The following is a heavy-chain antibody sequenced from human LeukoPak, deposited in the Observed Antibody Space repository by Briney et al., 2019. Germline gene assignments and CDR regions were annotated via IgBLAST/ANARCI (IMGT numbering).Heavy chain of an antibody. CDR2: IRSKAYGGTT. CDR1: GFTLGDYA. CDR3: TRESPWFGDAFDI. Sequence: GGSLRLSCTASGFTLGDYAMSWFRQAPGKGLEWVGFIRSKAYGGTTEYAASVKGRFTISRDDSKSIAYLQMNSLKTEDTAVYYCTRESPWFGDAFDIWGQGTMVTVSS. J-gene: IGHJ3*02. D-gene: IGHD3-10*01. V-gene: IGHV3-49*03.